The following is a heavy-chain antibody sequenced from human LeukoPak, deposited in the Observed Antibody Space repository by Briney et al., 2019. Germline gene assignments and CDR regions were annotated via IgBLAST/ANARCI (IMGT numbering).Heavy chain of an antibody. CDR2: ISGSGGRT. CDR3: AKDRATQMATIPFDY. CDR1: GFTFSSYA. J-gene: IGHJ4*02. Sequence: GGSLRLSCAASGFTFSSYAMSWVRQAPGKGLEWVSDISGSGGRTYYADSVKDRCTISRDNSKNTLYLQMNSLRAEDTAVYYCAKDRATQMATIPFDYWGQGTLVTVSS. V-gene: IGHV3-23*01. D-gene: IGHD5-24*01.